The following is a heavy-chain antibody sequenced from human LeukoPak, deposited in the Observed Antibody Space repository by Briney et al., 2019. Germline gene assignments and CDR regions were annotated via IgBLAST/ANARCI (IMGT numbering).Heavy chain of an antibody. D-gene: IGHD6-13*01. V-gene: IGHV4-34*01. CDR2: INHSGST. CDR1: GGSFSGYY. J-gene: IGHJ5*02. CDR3: ARHLSSWPPYNWFDP. Sequence: KPSETLSLTCAVYGGSFSGYYWSWIRQPPGKGLEWIGEINHSGSTNYNPSLKSRVTISVDTSKNQFSLKLSSVTAADTAVYYCARHLSSWPPYNWFDPWGQGTLVTVSS.